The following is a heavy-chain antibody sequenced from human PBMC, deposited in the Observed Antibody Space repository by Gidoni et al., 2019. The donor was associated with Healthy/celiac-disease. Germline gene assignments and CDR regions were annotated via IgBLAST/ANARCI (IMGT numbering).Heavy chain of an antibody. Sequence: QAQLPVSGPRLLKPSEPLSLPFTVPACSISSFYLSWIRPPPRKGLEWIWYIYYSGSTNYNPSLKSRVTISVDTSKDQSYLKLSSVTAADTAVYYCASDGQWFGEALDYWGQGTLVTVSS. CDR1: ACSISSFY. D-gene: IGHD3-10*01. V-gene: IGHV4-59*01. J-gene: IGHJ4*02. CDR2: IYYSGST. CDR3: ASDGQWFGEALDY.